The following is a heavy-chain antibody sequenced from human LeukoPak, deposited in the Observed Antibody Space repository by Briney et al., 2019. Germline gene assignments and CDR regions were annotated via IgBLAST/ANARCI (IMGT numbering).Heavy chain of an antibody. J-gene: IGHJ2*01. CDR3: ARDSAATGRYFDL. Sequence: PSETLSLTCGVSGGSISSYYWSWIRQPAGKGLEWSGRIYSSGSTNYNPSLESRVTMSVDTSKNQFSLKVTSVTAADTAVYYCARDSAATGRYFDLWGRGTLVTVSS. V-gene: IGHV4-4*07. CDR2: IYSSGST. CDR1: GGSISSYY. D-gene: IGHD6-25*01.